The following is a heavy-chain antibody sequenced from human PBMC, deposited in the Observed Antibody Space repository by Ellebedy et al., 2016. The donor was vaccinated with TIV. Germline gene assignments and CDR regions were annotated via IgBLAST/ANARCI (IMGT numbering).Heavy chain of an antibody. V-gene: IGHV3-23*01. CDR2: ISGSGGST. CDR3: AKIAVKIAVAGNYFDY. CDR1: GFTFSSYA. J-gene: IGHJ4*02. Sequence: GESLKISXAASGFTFSSYAMSWVRQAPGKGLEWVSAISGSGGSTYYADSVKGRFTISRDNSKNTLYLQMNSLRAEDTAVYYCAKIAVKIAVAGNYFDYWGQGTLVTVSS. D-gene: IGHD6-19*01.